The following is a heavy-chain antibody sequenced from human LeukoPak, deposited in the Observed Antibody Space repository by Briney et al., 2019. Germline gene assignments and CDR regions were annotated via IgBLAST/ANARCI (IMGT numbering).Heavy chain of an antibody. CDR2: IYHSGST. Sequence: SETLSLTCAVSGGSISSGGYSWSWIRQPPGKGLEWIGYIYHSGSTYYNPSLKSRVTISVDRSKNQFSLKLSSVTAADTAVYYCARTPLYYDSTQLPDYWGQGTLVTVSS. D-gene: IGHD3-22*01. V-gene: IGHV4-30-2*01. CDR1: GGSISSGGYS. J-gene: IGHJ4*02. CDR3: ARTPLYYDSTQLPDY.